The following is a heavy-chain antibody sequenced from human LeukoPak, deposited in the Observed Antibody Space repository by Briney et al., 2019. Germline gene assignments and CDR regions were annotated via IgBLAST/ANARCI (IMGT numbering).Heavy chain of an antibody. J-gene: IGHJ5*02. D-gene: IGHD2-2*01. V-gene: IGHV1-69*04. Sequence: GSSVKVSCKASGGTFSSYAISWVRQAPGQGLEWMGRIIPILGIANYAQKFQGRVTITADKSTSTAYMELSSLRSEDTAVYYCARGDGYCSSTSCYHWFDPWGQGTLVTVSS. CDR2: IIPILGIA. CDR3: ARGDGYCSSTSCYHWFDP. CDR1: GGTFSSYA.